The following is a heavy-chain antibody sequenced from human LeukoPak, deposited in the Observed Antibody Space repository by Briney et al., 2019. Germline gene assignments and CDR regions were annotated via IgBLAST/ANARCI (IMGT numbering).Heavy chain of an antibody. V-gene: IGHV1-8*01. CDR2: RNPNSGNT. J-gene: IGHJ6*03. CDR1: GYTFTSYD. CDR3: ARGTRPQSFNYYMDV. Sequence: ASVKVSCKASGYTFTSYDINWVRQATGQGLEWMGWRNPNSGNTGYAQKFQGRVTMTRNTSISTAYMELSSLRSEDTAVYYCARGTRPQSFNYYMDVWGKGTTVTVSS.